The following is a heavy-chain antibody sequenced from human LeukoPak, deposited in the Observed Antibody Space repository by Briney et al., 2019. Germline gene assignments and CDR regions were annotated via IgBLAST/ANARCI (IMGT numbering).Heavy chain of an antibody. V-gene: IGHV3-30*18. J-gene: IGHJ4*02. CDR1: GFIFRSYG. D-gene: IGHD1-26*01. CDR2: IFYDGSNE. Sequence: GGSLRLSCVASGFIFRSYGVHWVRQAPGKGLEWLAVIFYDGSNEDYADSVKGRFTISRDNSKNTLYLQMNSLTAEDTAVYYCAKDGQWELLSRQGSYFDYWGQGTLVTVSS. CDR3: AKDGQWELLSRQGSYFDY.